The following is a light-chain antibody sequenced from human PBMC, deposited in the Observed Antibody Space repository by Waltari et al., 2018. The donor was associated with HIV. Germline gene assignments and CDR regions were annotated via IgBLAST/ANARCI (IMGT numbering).Light chain of an antibody. J-gene: IGKJ3*01. Sequence: EIVLTQSPGTLSLFPGEGATLSCRASLTLSSRYLAWYQQIPGQAPRLLIYNASNRAAGIPERFCGSGSGTDFTLTISRLEPEDLAVYYCQQYARSPFTFGPGTKVDFK. CDR3: QQYARSPFT. V-gene: IGKV3-20*01. CDR2: NAS. CDR1: LTLSSRY.